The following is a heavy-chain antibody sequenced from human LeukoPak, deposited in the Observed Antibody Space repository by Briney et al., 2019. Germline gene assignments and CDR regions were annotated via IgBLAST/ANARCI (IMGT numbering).Heavy chain of an antibody. CDR2: INLNGGST. J-gene: IGHJ3*02. CDR3: ARGLFLSGYLDAFDI. V-gene: IGHV3-20*04. Sequence: GGSLRLSCAASGFTFDDYDMSWVRQAPGKGLEWVSGINLNGGSTGYADSVKGRCTISRDNSKNTLYLQMNSLRVEDTAVYYCARGLFLSGYLDAFDIWGQGTVVTVSS. D-gene: IGHD3-22*01. CDR1: GFTFDDYD.